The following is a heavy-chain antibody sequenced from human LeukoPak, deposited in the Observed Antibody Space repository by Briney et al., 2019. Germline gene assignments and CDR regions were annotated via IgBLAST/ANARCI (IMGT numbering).Heavy chain of an antibody. D-gene: IGHD4-23*01. CDR1: GGSFSGYY. CDR2: INHSGST. V-gene: IGHV4-34*01. J-gene: IGHJ4*02. Sequence: SETLSLTCAVYGGSFSGYYWSWIRQPPGKGLEWIGEINHSGSTNYNPSLKRRVTISVDTSKNQFSLKLSSVTAADTAVYYCASYGGDYWGQGTLVTVSS. CDR3: ASYGGDY.